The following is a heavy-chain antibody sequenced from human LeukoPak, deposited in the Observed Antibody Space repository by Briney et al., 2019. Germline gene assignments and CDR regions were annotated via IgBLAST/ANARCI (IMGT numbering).Heavy chain of an antibody. CDR1: GFTFSSYS. Sequence: GGSLRLSCAAFGFTFSSYSMNWVRQAPGKGLEWVSSISSSSSYIYYADSAKGRFTISRDNAKNSLYLQMNSLRAEDTAVYYCARNDILTGYSDYWGQGTLVTVSS. D-gene: IGHD3-9*01. CDR2: ISSSSSYI. V-gene: IGHV3-21*01. CDR3: ARNDILTGYSDY. J-gene: IGHJ4*02.